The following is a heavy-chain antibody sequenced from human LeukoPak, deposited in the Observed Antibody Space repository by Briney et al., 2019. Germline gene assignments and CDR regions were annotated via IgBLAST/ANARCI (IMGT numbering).Heavy chain of an antibody. J-gene: IGHJ5*02. D-gene: IGHD3-3*01. Sequence: GGSLRLSCAASGFTFSSHAMHWVRQAPGKGLEWVAVISYDGSNKYYADSVKGRFTISRDNSKNTLYLQMNSLRAEDTAVYYCARASTEDYDFWSNRWFDPWGQGTLVTVSS. CDR2: ISYDGSNK. V-gene: IGHV3-30-3*01. CDR3: ARASTEDYDFWSNRWFDP. CDR1: GFTFSSHA.